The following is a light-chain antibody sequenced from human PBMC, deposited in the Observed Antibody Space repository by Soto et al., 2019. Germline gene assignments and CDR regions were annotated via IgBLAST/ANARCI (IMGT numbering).Light chain of an antibody. CDR3: QQYSSFALN. CDR2: KAS. J-gene: IGKJ4*01. Sequence: DIQMTQSPSTLSASVGDRVTITCRASQSISSWLAWYQQKPGKAPKLLIYKASSLESGVPSRFSGSGSGTEFTLIISSLQPDDVATYYCQQYSSFALNFGGGTKVEIK. CDR1: QSISSW. V-gene: IGKV1-5*03.